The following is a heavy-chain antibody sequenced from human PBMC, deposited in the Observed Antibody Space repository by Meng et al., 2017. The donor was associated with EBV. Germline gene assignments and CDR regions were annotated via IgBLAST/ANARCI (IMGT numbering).Heavy chain of an antibody. Sequence: VQVVQCGAGVKKPGGSWKDPGEASGCTCASYGISCVRQAPGQGLEWMGWISAYNGNTNYAQKLQGRVTMTTDTSTSTAYMELRSLRSDDTAVYYCARDGRLYDTPSPFDYWGQGTLVTVSS. CDR3: ARDGRLYDTPSPFDY. CDR2: ISAYNGNT. D-gene: IGHD3-22*01. CDR1: GCTCASYG. J-gene: IGHJ4*02. V-gene: IGHV1-18*01.